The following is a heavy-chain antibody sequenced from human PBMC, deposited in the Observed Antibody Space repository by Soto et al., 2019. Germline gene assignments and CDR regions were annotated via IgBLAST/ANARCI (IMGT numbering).Heavy chain of an antibody. Sequence: ASVKVSCKASGYTFTSYYMHGVRQAPGQGLEWMGIINPSGGSRSNAHKFQGRVTMTRDTYTRTVYMELSSQRSEDTDVYYCARDIGIAAAGTSYYYYGMDVWGQGTTVTVSS. CDR2: INPSGGSR. CDR1: GYTFTSYY. CDR3: ARDIGIAAAGTSYYYYGMDV. V-gene: IGHV1-46*01. D-gene: IGHD6-13*01. J-gene: IGHJ6*02.